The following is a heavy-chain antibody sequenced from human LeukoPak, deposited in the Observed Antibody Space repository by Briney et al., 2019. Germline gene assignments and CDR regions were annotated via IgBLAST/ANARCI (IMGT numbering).Heavy chain of an antibody. Sequence: PSETLSLTCTVSGGSISSYYWSWIRQPPGKGLEWIGHIYYSGSTKYNPSLKSRVTISVDTSKNQFSLKLSSVTAADTAVYYCARVDSWSSGRGIDYWGQGALVTVSS. J-gene: IGHJ4*02. CDR3: ARVDSWSSGRGIDY. V-gene: IGHV4-59*01. CDR1: GGSISSYY. CDR2: IYYSGST. D-gene: IGHD6-19*01.